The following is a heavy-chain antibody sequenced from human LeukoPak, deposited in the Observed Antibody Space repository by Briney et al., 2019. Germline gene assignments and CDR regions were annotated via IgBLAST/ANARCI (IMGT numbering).Heavy chain of an antibody. CDR2: ISGSGGST. J-gene: IGHJ4*02. CDR1: GFTFSSYG. CDR3: ARVGMISYSFDY. D-gene: IGHD2-21*01. V-gene: IGHV3-23*01. Sequence: GGTLRLSCAASGFTFSSYGMSWVRQAPGKGLEWVSAISGSGGSTYYADSVKGRFTISRDNSKNTLYLQMNSLRAEDTAVYYCARVGMISYSFDYWGQGTLVTVSS.